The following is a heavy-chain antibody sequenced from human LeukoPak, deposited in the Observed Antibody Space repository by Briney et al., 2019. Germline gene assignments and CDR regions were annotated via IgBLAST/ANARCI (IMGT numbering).Heavy chain of an antibody. Sequence: GGSLRLSCAASGFTFKTFAMSWVRQAPGKGLESVSVISAGGGKTYYADSVKGRFTISRDNSKSTLYLQMTSLRAEDTAVYYCAKGHSEYGTGFDGWGQGTLVTVSS. CDR1: GFTFKTFA. CDR3: AKGHSEYGTGFDG. J-gene: IGHJ4*02. V-gene: IGHV3-23*01. CDR2: ISAGGGKT. D-gene: IGHD4-17*01.